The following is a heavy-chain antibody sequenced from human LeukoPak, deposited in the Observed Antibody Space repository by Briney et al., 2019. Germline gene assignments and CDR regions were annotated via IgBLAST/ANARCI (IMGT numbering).Heavy chain of an antibody. J-gene: IGHJ4*02. CDR1: GFTFSIYS. CDR2: INHSGST. Sequence: GSLRLSCAASGFTFSIYSMNWIRQPPGKGLEWIGEINHSGSTNYNPSLKSRVTISVDTSKNQFSLKLSSVTAADTAVYYCARAGAVAATGRFDYWGQGTLVTVSS. CDR3: ARAGAVAATGRFDY. V-gene: IGHV4-34*01. D-gene: IGHD6-25*01.